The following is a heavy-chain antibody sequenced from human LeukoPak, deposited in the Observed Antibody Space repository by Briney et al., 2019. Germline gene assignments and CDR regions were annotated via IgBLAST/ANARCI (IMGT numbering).Heavy chain of an antibody. CDR1: GFMFSTYA. V-gene: IGHV3-64*01. CDR3: ARGRGAAEYDAFDI. D-gene: IGHD2-15*01. CDR2: INTYGGST. Sequence: GGSLRLSCEVSGFMFSTYAMHWVRQAPGKGPEFVSGINTYGGSTHYAKSVKGRFTISRDNSKNTLYLQMGSLRAEDTAVYYCARGRGAAEYDAFDIWGQGTLVTVSS. J-gene: IGHJ3*02.